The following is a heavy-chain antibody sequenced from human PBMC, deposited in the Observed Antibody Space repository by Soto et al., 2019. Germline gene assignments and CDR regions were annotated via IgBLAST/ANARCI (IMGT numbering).Heavy chain of an antibody. D-gene: IGHD4-17*01. CDR1: GFTFSSYD. CDR3: ARAAVTRPYYYYYYMDV. J-gene: IGHJ6*03. CDR2: IGTAGDT. V-gene: IGHV3-13*01. Sequence: PGGSLRLSCAASGFTFSSYDMHWVRQATGKGLEWVSAIGTAGDTYYPGSVKGRFTISRENAKNSLYLQMNSLRAGDTAVYYCARAAVTRPYYYYYYMDVWGKGTTVTVSS.